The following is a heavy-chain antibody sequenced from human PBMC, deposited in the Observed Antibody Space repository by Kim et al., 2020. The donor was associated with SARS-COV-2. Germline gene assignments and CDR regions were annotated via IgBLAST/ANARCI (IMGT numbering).Heavy chain of an antibody. CDR3: TREPLVVVPASFDY. J-gene: IGHJ4*02. D-gene: IGHD2-15*01. CDR1: GFTFSSYS. Sequence: GGSLRLSCAASGFTFSSYSMNWVRQAPGKWLEWVSSISISSRYIYYADSVKGRFTISRDNAKNSLYLQMNSLRPEDTAVYYCTREPLVVVPASFDYWGQGTLVTVSS. CDR2: ISISSRYI. V-gene: IGHV3-21*01.